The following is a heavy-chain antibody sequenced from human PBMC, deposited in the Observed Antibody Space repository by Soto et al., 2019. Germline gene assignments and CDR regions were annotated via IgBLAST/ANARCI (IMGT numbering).Heavy chain of an antibody. CDR1: GYSFTSYW. Sequence: PGESLKISCKASGYSFTSYWIAWVRQMPGKGLEWMGIIYPGGSDTKYSPSFQGQVTISADRSISTAYLQWGSLKASDSAIYYCARTRTFSLGFYYSAMDVWGQGTAVTSP. J-gene: IGHJ6*02. D-gene: IGHD3-16*01. V-gene: IGHV5-51*01. CDR3: ARTRTFSLGFYYSAMDV. CDR2: IYPGGSDT.